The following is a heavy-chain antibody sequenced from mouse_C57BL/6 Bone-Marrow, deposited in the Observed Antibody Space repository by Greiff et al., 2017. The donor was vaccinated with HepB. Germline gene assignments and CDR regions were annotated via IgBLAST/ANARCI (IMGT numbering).Heavy chain of an antibody. CDR1: GFSLTSYG. V-gene: IGHV2-6-1*01. CDR2: IWSDGST. CDR3: ARHHSNYDGGGFAY. D-gene: IGHD2-5*01. Sequence: QVQLQQSGPGLVAPSQSLSITCTVSGFSLTSYGVHWVRQPPGKGLEWLVVIWSDGSTTYNSALKSRLSISKDNSKSQVFLKMNSLQTDDTAMYYCARHHSNYDGGGFAYWGQGTLVTVSA. J-gene: IGHJ3*01.